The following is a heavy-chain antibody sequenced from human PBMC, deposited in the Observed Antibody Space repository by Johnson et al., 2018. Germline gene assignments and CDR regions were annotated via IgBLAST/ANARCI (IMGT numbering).Heavy chain of an antibody. J-gene: IGHJ6*02. V-gene: IGHV4-59*01. Sequence: QVQLQESGPGLVKPSETLSLTCTVSGGSISSYYWSWIRQPPGKGLEWIGYIYYSGSTNYNPSLTSRVTISVDTSKNQFSLKLSSVTAADPAVYYCARDGQVSSGWYGDYYYYDGMDGWGQGTTVTVSS. CDR3: ARDGQVSSGWYGDYYYYDGMDG. CDR1: GGSISSYY. CDR2: IYYSGST. D-gene: IGHD6-19*01.